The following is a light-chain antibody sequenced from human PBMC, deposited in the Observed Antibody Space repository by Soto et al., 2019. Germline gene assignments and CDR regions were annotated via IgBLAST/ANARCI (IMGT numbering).Light chain of an antibody. CDR1: SSDVGSYNL. CDR2: EGS. V-gene: IGLV2-23*01. J-gene: IGLJ1*01. CDR3: CSYAGNSTFV. Sequence: QSALTQPASVSGSPGQSITISCTGTSSDVGSYNLVSWYQQHPGKAPKLMIYEGSKRPSGVSNRFSGSKSGNTASLTISGLQAEDEADYYCCSYAGNSTFVFGIGTKVTVL.